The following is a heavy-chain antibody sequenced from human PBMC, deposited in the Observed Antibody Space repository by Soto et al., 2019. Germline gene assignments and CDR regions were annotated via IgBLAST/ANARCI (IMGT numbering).Heavy chain of an antibody. CDR3: ARGMLGYCTNGVCYTSQDYYYGMDV. V-gene: IGHV1-69*13. Sequence: AVKVSCKASGGTFSSYAISWVRQAPGQGLEWMGGIIPIFGTANYAQKFQGRVTITADDPTSTAYMELSSLRSEDTAVYYCARGMLGYCTNGVCYTSQDYYYGMDVWGQGTTVTVSS. CDR1: GGTFSSYA. CDR2: IIPIFGTA. D-gene: IGHD2-8*01. J-gene: IGHJ6*02.